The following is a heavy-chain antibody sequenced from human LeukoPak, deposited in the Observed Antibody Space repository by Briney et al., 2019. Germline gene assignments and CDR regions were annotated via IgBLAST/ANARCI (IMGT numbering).Heavy chain of an antibody. Sequence: SETLSLTCTVSGGSISSYYWSWIRQPAGKGLEWMGRIYTSGSTNYNPSLKSRVTMSVDPSKNQFSLKLSSVTAADTAVYYCATHPHSNWGSTSNFDYWGQGTLVTVSS. D-gene: IGHD7-27*01. J-gene: IGHJ4*02. CDR1: GGSISSYY. CDR2: IYTSGST. CDR3: ATHPHSNWGSTSNFDY. V-gene: IGHV4-4*07.